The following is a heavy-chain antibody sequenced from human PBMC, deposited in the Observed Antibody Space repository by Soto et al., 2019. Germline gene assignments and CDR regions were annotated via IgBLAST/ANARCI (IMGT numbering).Heavy chain of an antibody. V-gene: IGHV1-18*04. CDR3: AREAGSGSYYPEDY. CDR2: ISTYNGDT. D-gene: IGHD1-26*01. J-gene: IGHJ4*02. Sequence: QVRLVQSGAEVKKPGASVKVSRKASGYTFNYYAITWVRQAPGQGLEYVGWISTYNGDTAYVPKLQGRVTLTRDTSTSTAYMELRSLRSDDTAVYYCAREAGSGSYYPEDYWGQGTLVTVSS. CDR1: GYTFNYYA.